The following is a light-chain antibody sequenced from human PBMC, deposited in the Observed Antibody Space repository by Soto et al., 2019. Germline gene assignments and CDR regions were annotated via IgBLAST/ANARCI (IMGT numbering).Light chain of an antibody. CDR2: EVH. Sequence: QSTLTQPASVSVSPGQSITISCSGSISQIGSHNYVSWYRQYPGEAPKLLIYEVHYRPSGVSSRFSGSKSGNTASLTISGLQAADEADYYCASYLITSPLDVLGPGTKVTVL. J-gene: IGLJ1*01. V-gene: IGLV2-14*01. CDR3: ASYLITSPLDV. CDR1: ISQIGSHNY.